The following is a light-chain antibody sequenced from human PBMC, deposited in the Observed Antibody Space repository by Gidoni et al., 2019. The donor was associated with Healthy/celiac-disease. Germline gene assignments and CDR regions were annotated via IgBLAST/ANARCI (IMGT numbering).Light chain of an antibody. J-gene: IGLJ3*02. CDR3: QSYDSSLSGWV. CDR1: SSNIGAGYD. V-gene: IGLV1-40*01. CDR2: CNS. Sequence: QSVRTQPPSGSGAPGQRVTISCTGSSSNIGAGYDVHWYQQLPGTAPKLLVYCNSNRPSGVPDRFSGSKSGTSASLAITGLQAEDEADYYCQSYDSSLSGWVFGGGTKLPVL.